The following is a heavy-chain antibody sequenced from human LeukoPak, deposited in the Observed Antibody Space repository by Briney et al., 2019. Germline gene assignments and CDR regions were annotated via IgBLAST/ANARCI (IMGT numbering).Heavy chain of an antibody. V-gene: IGHV3-23*01. CDR1: GFTIYRYA. CDR3: AKHFFYDSSGYCHY. J-gene: IGHJ4*02. D-gene: IGHD3-22*01. CDR2: ISSSGGST. Sequence: GGSLRLSCAASGFTIYRYAMSWVRQAPGKGLEWVSTISSSGGSTYYADSVRGRFTISRDISKNTLYLQMNSLRAEDTAVYYCAKHFFYDSSGYCHYWGQGTLVTVSS.